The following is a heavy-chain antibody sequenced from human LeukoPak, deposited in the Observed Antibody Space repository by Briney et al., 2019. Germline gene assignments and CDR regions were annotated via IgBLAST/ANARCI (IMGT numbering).Heavy chain of an antibody. CDR2: MNPNSGNT. V-gene: IGHV1-8*01. CDR1: GYTFTSYD. J-gene: IGHJ4*02. CDR3: ARGSRTTLDLDY. Sequence: GASVKVSCKASGYTFTSYDINWVRQATGQGLEWMGWMNPNSGNTGYAQKFQGRVTMTRNTSISTAYMELSSLRSEDTAVYYCARGSRTTLDLDYWGQGTLVTASS. D-gene: IGHD1-1*01.